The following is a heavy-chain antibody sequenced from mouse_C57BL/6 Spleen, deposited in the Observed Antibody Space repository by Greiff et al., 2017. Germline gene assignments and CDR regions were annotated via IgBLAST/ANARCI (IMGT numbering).Heavy chain of an antibody. V-gene: IGHV1-55*01. J-gene: IGHJ4*01. CDR3: ARRGDGYYVNAMDY. D-gene: IGHD2-3*01. CDR1: GYTFTSYW. Sequence: VQLQQPGAELVKPGASVKMSCKASGYTFTSYWITWVKQRPGQGLEWIGDIYPGSGSTNYNEKFKSKATLTVDTSSSTAYMQLSSLTSEDSAVYYCARRGDGYYVNAMDYWGQGTSVTVSS. CDR2: IYPGSGST.